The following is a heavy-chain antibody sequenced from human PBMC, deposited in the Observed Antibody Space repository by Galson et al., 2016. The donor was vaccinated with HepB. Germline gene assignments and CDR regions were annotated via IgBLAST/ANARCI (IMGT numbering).Heavy chain of an antibody. Sequence: SLRLSCAGSGFTFSTYAMSWVRQAPGKGLEWVSAISITVSSTYYADSVKGRFTISRDNSKNTLYLQMNTLRSEDTAIYYCAKRIGAGGQFDYWGQGTLVTVSS. CDR1: GFTFSTYA. V-gene: IGHV3-23*01. J-gene: IGHJ4*02. CDR2: ISITVSST. CDR3: AKRIGAGGQFDY. D-gene: IGHD6-13*01.